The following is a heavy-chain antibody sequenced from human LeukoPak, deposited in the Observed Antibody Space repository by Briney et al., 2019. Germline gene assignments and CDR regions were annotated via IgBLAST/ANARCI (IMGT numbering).Heavy chain of an antibody. Sequence: GESLKISCRGSGYSFTSYWIGWVRQMPGRGLEWMGIIYPADSDTRYRPSFEGQVTISADKSISTAYLQWSSLKASDTAMYYCARWDSSWPNNRLFDYWGQGTLVTVSS. J-gene: IGHJ4*02. D-gene: IGHD6-13*01. CDR1: GYSFTSYW. V-gene: IGHV5-51*01. CDR3: ARWDSSWPNNRLFDY. CDR2: IYPADSDT.